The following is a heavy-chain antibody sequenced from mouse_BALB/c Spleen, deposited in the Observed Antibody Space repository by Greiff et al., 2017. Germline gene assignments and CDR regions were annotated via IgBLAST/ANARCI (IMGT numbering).Heavy chain of an antibody. V-gene: IGHV1-7*01. J-gene: IGHJ1*01. D-gene: IGHD2-3*01. Sequence: QVQLQQSGAELAKPGASVKMSCKASGYTFTSYWMHWVKQRPGQGLEWIGYINPSTGYTEYNQKFKDKATLTADKSSSTAYMQLSSLTSEDSAVYYCARGGYDGYFYWYFDVWGAGTTVTVSS. CDR2: INPSTGYT. CDR1: GYTFTSYW. CDR3: ARGGYDGYFYWYFDV.